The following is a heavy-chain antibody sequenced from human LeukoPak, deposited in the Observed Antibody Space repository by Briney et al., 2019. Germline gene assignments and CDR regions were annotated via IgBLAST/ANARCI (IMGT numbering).Heavy chain of an antibody. D-gene: IGHD4-17*01. CDR1: GGSISSGSYY. Sequence: SQTLSLTCTVSGGSISSGSYYWSWIRQPAGKGLEWIGRIYTSGSTNYNPSLKSRVTISVDTSKNQFSLKLSSVTAADTAVYYCARLLGGDYVWFDPWSQGTLVTVSS. CDR2: IYTSGST. CDR3: ARLLGGDYVWFDP. J-gene: IGHJ5*02. V-gene: IGHV4-61*02.